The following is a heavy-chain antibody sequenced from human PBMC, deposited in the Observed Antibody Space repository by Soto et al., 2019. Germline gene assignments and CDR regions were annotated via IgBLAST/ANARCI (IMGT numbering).Heavy chain of an antibody. J-gene: IGHJ5*02. CDR1: GASISSADYY. D-gene: IGHD3-22*01. V-gene: IGHV4-31*03. CDR3: ASIYDSSGYYYGNNWFDP. Sequence: PSETLSLTCSVSGASISSADYYWSRIRQHPGKGLEWIGYIYDSGSTYYNPSLKSRVTISVDTSKNQFSLKLSSVTAADTAVYYCASIYDSSGYYYGNNWFDPWGQGTLVTVS. CDR2: IYDSGST.